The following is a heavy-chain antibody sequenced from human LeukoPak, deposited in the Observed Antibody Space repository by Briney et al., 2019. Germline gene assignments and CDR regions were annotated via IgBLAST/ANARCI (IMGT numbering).Heavy chain of an antibody. CDR1: GGTFSSYA. CDR2: IIPIFGTA. V-gene: IGHV1-69*13. CDR3: ARGIVRNLLTYYFDY. J-gene: IGHJ4*02. Sequence: ASVKVSCKASGGTFSSYAISWVRQAPGQGLEWMGGIIPIFGTANYAQKFQGRVTITVDESTSTAYMELSSLRSEDTAVYYCARGIVRNLLTYYFDYWGQGTLVTVSS. D-gene: IGHD1-14*01.